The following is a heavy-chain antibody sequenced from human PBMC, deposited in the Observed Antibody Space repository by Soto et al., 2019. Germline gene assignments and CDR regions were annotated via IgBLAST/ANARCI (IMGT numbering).Heavy chain of an antibody. V-gene: IGHV4-59*01. J-gene: IGHJ3*02. CDR2: IYYSGST. CDR1: GGSISSYY. CDR3: ARVEPPLTGDTASAFDI. D-gene: IGHD7-27*01. Sequence: SETLSLTCTVSGGSISSYYWSWIRQPPGKGLEWIGYIYYSGSTNYNPSLKSRVTISVDTSKNQFSLKLSSVTAADTAVYYCARVEPPLTGDTASAFDIWGQGTMVTVSS.